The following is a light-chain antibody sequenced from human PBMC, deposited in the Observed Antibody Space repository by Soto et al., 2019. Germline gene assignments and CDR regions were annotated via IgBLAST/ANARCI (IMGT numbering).Light chain of an antibody. CDR3: QQYYSTPPT. J-gene: IGKJ1*01. Sequence: DIVMTQSPDALAVSLGERATINCKSSQSVLYSSNNKNYLAWYQQKPGQPPKLLIYWASTRESGVPDRFSGSGSGTDFPLTISSLPAEDVAVYYCQQYYSTPPTFGQGTKVEIK. CDR1: QSVLYSSNNKNY. CDR2: WAS. V-gene: IGKV4-1*01.